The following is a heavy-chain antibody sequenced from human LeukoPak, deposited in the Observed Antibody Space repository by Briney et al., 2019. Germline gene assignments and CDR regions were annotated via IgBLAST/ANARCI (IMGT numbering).Heavy chain of an antibody. CDR2: IHPSGST. V-gene: IGHV4-4*07. J-gene: IGHJ4*02. CDR3: ARGPPPDFDY. CDR1: GDSISSYY. Sequence: SETLSLTCTVSGDSISSYYWSWIRQPAGKGLGWIGRIHPSGSTNYNPFLKSRLTLSVDTSKNQFSLKLSSVTAADTAVYYCARGPPPDFDYWGRGTLVTVSS.